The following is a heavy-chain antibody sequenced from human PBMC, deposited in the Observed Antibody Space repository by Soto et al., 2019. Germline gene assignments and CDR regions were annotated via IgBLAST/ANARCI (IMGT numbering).Heavy chain of an antibody. D-gene: IGHD2-15*01. CDR3: ARHLVVNATQGFDY. CDR1: GGSINTNW. J-gene: IGHJ4*02. Sequence: QVQLQESGPGLVKPSWTLSLTCGFYGGSINTNWWSWVRPTPGKGLEWLGDSFHSGATNYNQSLKNGVTLFVDNSNHQFSLHLNSVTAADTAVYFWARHLVVNATQGFDYWGRGILVTVSS. V-gene: IGHV4-4*02. CDR2: SFHSGAT.